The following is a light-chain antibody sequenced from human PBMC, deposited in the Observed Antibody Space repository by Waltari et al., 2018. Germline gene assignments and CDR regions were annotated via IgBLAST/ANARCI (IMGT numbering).Light chain of an antibody. V-gene: IGKV3-20*01. CDR3: QKYESLPAT. J-gene: IGKJ1*01. CDR2: DAS. Sequence: EIVLTQSPGTLSLSPGERATLSCRASQSVRKYLAWYQQRPGQAPRLLLYDASTRATGIPDRFSGSGFGTDFSLTISRLEPEDFAVYYCQKYESLPATFGQGTKVEIK. CDR1: QSVRKY.